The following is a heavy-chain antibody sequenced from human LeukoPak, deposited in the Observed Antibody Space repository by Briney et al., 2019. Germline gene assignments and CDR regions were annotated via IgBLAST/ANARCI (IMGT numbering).Heavy chain of an antibody. V-gene: IGHV4-59*08. CDR1: GVSMSSNY. CDR2: IYYSGST. Sequence: SETLSLTCTVSGVSMSSNYWSWIRQPPGKEVEWIGYIYYSGSTNYNPSLKSRVTISVDTSKNQFSLKLSSVTAADTAVYYCARPTNDVYVDIVATIPVHWGQGTLVTVSS. D-gene: IGHD5-12*01. J-gene: IGHJ4*02. CDR3: ARPTNDVYVDIVATIPVH.